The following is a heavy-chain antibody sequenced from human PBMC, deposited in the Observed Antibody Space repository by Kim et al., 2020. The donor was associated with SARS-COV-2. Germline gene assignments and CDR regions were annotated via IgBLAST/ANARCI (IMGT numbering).Heavy chain of an antibody. CDR3: ARRCYDSSGFDY. D-gene: IGHD3-22*01. V-gene: IGHV5-51*01. Sequence: RYSPSFQGKATTPAKKSISTAYLQWSSLKASDTAMYYCARRCYDSSGFDYWGQGTLVTVSS. J-gene: IGHJ4*02.